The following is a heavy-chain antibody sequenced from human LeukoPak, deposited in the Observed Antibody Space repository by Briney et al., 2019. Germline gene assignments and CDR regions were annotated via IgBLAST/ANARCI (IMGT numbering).Heavy chain of an antibody. CDR3: TGDFWSGYYVTGDDY. CDR2: IKSKTDGGTT. D-gene: IGHD3-3*01. V-gene: IGHV3-15*01. J-gene: IGHJ4*02. Sequence: GGSLRLSCAASGFTFSNAWMSWVRQAPGKGLEWVGRIKSKTDGGTTDYAAPVKGRFTISRDDSKNTLYLQMNSLKTEDTAVYYCTGDFWSGYYVTGDDYWGQGTLVTVSS. CDR1: GFTFSNAW.